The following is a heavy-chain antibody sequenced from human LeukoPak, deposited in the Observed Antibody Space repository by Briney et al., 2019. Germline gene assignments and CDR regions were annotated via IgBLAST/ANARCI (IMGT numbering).Heavy chain of an antibody. Sequence: GGSLRLSCAASGFTVSSNYMSWVRQAPGKGLEWVSVIYSGGSTYYADSVKGRFTISRDNSKNTLYLQMNSLRAEDTAVYYCARKRGEPYSSSWYGYWGQGTLVTVSS. J-gene: IGHJ4*02. CDR2: IYSGGST. V-gene: IGHV3-66*01. CDR1: GFTVSSNY. CDR3: ARKRGEPYSSSWYGY. D-gene: IGHD6-13*01.